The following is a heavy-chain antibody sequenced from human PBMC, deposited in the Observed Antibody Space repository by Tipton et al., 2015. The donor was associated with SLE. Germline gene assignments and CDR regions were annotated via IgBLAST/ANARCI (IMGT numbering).Heavy chain of an antibody. V-gene: IGHV4-39*07. CDR3: ATSLNYYDSSGPEG. D-gene: IGHD3-22*01. CDR1: GGSISSSSYY. J-gene: IGHJ3*01. Sequence: TLSLTCAVSGGSISSSSYYWGWVRQPPGKGLEWIGEINYSGNTKYNPSLKSRVTISVDTSKNQFSLNLNFMTAADTAMYYCATSLNYYDSSGPEGWGQGTMVTVSS. CDR2: INYSGNT.